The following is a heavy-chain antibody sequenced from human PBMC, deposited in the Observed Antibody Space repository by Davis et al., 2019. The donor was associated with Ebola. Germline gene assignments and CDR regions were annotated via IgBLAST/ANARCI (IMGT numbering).Heavy chain of an antibody. D-gene: IGHD6-19*01. V-gene: IGHV3-23*01. CDR2: LGTSADT. CDR1: GFVFSSYV. Sequence: GESLKISCAASGFVFSSYVMSWVRRAPGKGLEWVSTLGTSADTYYADSVKGRFTISRDNSKNTLYLQMNSLRVEDTAIYYCAKDTSNVWFDVWGQGTMVTVSS. CDR3: AKDTSNVWFDV. J-gene: IGHJ3*01.